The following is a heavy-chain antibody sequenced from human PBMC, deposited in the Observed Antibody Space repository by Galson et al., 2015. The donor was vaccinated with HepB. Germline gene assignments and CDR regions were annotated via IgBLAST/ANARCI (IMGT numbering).Heavy chain of an antibody. CDR1: GFTFSNSA. CDR2: ITATGSTT. J-gene: IGHJ4*02. V-gene: IGHV3-23*01. Sequence: SLRLSCAASGFTFSNSAMNWVRQAPGKGLEWLSVITATGSTTYYADSVKGRFTISRDISKNTLYVQMNSLRYEDTAVYYCARKAGLNSGNYYILDYWGQGTLVTVSS. CDR3: ARKAGLNSGNYYILDY. D-gene: IGHD3-10*01.